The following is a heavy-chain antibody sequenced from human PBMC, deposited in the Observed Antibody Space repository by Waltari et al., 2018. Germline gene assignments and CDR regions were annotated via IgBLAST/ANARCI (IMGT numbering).Heavy chain of an antibody. CDR3: AKVPRDYIVATSPLDY. J-gene: IGHJ4*02. D-gene: IGHD5-12*01. Sequence: QVQLVESGGGVVQPGGSLRLSCAASGFTFSSYGMHWVRQAPGTGLAWVAFIRYDGSNKYYADSVKGRFTSAKDNSKNTLYLQMNSLRAEDTAVYYCAKVPRDYIVATSPLDYWGQGTLVTVSS. CDR2: IRYDGSNK. CDR1: GFTFSSYG. V-gene: IGHV3-30*02.